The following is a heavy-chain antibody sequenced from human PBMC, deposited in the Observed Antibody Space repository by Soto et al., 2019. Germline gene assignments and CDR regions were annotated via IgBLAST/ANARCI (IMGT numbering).Heavy chain of an antibody. V-gene: IGHV3-7*05. Sequence: GGSLRLSCAASGFTFSSYWMSWVRQAPGKGLEWVANIKQDGSEKYYVDSVKGRFTISRDNAKNSLYLQMNSLRAEDTAVYYCAKDLAYCGGDCHTYYYYYGMDVWGQGTTVTVSS. CDR3: AKDLAYCGGDCHTYYYYYGMDV. J-gene: IGHJ6*02. D-gene: IGHD2-21*02. CDR2: IKQDGSEK. CDR1: GFTFSSYW.